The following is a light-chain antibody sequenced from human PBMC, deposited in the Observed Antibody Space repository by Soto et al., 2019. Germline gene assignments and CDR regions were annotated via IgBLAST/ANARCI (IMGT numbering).Light chain of an antibody. CDR1: QSVGSN. V-gene: IGKV3-15*01. CDR3: RQYNKWPPAT. CDR2: GAS. Sequence: EIVVTQSPATLSVSPGERATLSCRASQSVGSNLAWYQHKPGQAPRLLVYGASTRATGIQVRFSGSGSGTEFTLTINSLQSEDFAVYYCRQYNKWPPATFGQGTRLEI. J-gene: IGKJ5*01.